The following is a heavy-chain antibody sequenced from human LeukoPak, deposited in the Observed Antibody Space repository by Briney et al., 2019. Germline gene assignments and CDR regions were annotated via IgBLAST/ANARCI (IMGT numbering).Heavy chain of an antibody. D-gene: IGHD4-17*01. J-gene: IGHJ4*02. V-gene: IGHV3-48*03. CDR3: ARDRSTVTSWVDY. CDR2: ISNSGTTI. Sequence: PGGSLRLSCAASGFTFSSYEMNWVRHAPGKGLERVSYISNSGTTIYYADSVKGRFTISRDNAKNSLYLQMNSLRAEDTAVYYCARDRSTVTSWVDYWGQGTLVTVSS. CDR1: GFTFSSYE.